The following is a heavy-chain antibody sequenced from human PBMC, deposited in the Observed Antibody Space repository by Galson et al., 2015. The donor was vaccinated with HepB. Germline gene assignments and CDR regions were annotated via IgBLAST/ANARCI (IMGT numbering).Heavy chain of an antibody. V-gene: IGHV3-30*18. CDR2: ISYDGSNK. J-gene: IGHJ4*02. CDR3: AKDPYLYSALAGTMAGFDY. Sequence: SLRLACAASGYTFSNYGMHWVRQAPGKGLEWVAVISYDGSNKYYADSVKGRCPISRDNSKNTLYLQMNSLRAGDTALYYCAKDPYLYSALAGTMAGFDYWGQGTLVTVSS. D-gene: IGHD6-19*01. CDR1: GYTFSNYG.